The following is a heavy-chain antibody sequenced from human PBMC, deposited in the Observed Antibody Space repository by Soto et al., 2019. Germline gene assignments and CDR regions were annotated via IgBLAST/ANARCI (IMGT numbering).Heavy chain of an antibody. D-gene: IGHD6-19*01. CDR3: GKERRGSGWFVCDY. CDR2: ISGSDNST. CDR1: GFSLSSYA. J-gene: IGHJ4*02. Sequence: GSLRLSWAAAGFSLSSYAMSWVRQAPGKGLEWVSAISGSDNSTYYADSVKGRFTISRDNFKKTLYLQMKSLRADDTAVYYCGKERRGSGWFVCDYWGQGELVTVSS. V-gene: IGHV3-23*01.